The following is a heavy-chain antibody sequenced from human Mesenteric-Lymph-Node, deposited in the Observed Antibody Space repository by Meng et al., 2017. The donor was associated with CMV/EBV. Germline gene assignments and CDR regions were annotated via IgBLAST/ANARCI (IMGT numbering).Heavy chain of an antibody. V-gene: IGHV3-49*04. CDR3: TGDEWGGYCSNTSCQSYGMDV. J-gene: IGHJ6*02. CDR1: GFTFGDYA. CDR2: IRSKAYGGTT. Sequence: GESLKISCTASGFTFGDYAMSWVRQAPGKGLEWVGFIRSKAYGGTTEYAASVKGRFTISRDDSKSIAYLQMNSLKTEDTAVYFCTGDEWGGYCSNTSCQSYGMDVWGQGTTVTVSS. D-gene: IGHD2-2*01.